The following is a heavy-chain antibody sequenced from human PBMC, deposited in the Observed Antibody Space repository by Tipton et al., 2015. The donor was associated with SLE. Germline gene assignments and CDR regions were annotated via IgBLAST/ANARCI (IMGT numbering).Heavy chain of an antibody. J-gene: IGHJ3*02. CDR1: GDSISSGSHY. D-gene: IGHD5-24*01. CDR3: ARGRERHAIDI. Sequence: TLSLTCTVSGDSISSGSHYWSWIRQPAGEGLEWIGRVYSSGSANSNPSLRSRVTLSVDTSKNQFSLKLTSVTAADTAVYYCARGRERHAIDIWGQGTMVTVS. CDR2: VYSSGSA. V-gene: IGHV4-61*02.